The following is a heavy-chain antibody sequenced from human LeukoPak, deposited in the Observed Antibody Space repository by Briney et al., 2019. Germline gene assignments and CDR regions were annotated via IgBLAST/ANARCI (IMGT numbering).Heavy chain of an antibody. Sequence: GGSLRLSCAASGFTFSSYWMHWVRQAPGKGLVWVSHINSDGSSTSYADSVKGRFTISRDNAKNTLYLQMNSLRAEDAAVYYCARDNSGSYFYYGMDVWGQGTTVTVSS. CDR3: ARDNSGSYFYYGMDV. V-gene: IGHV3-74*01. J-gene: IGHJ6*02. CDR1: GFTFSSYW. CDR2: INSDGSST. D-gene: IGHD1-26*01.